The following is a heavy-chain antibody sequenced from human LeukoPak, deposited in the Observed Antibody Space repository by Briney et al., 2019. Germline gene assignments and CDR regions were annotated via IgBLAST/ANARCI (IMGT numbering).Heavy chain of an antibody. CDR2: IYTSGST. CDR3: ARVVSYYDILTGYYEALHFDY. V-gene: IGHV4-61*02. J-gene: IGHJ4*02. CDR1: GGSISSGSYY. Sequence: SETLSLTCTVSGGSISSGSYYWSWIRKPAGKGLEWIGRIYTSGSTNYNPSLKSRVTISVDTSKNQFSLKLSSVTAADTAVYYCARVVSYYDILTGYYEALHFDYWGQGTLVTVSS. D-gene: IGHD3-9*01.